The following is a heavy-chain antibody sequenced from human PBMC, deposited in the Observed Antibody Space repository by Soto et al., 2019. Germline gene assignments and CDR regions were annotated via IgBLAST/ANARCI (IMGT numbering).Heavy chain of an antibody. CDR1: GGSISSSSYY. CDR2: IYYSGST. Sequence: QLQLQESGPGLVKPSETLSLTCTVSGGSISSSSYYWGWIRQPPGKGLEWIGSIYYSGSTYYNPSLKSRVTISVDTSKNQFSLKLSSVTAADTAVYYCARRDGYRYNWFDPRGQGTLVTVSS. V-gene: IGHV4-39*01. CDR3: ARRDGYRYNWFDP. J-gene: IGHJ5*02. D-gene: IGHD5-18*01.